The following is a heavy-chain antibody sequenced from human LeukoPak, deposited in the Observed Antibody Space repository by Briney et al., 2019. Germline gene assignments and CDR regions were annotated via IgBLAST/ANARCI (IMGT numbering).Heavy chain of an antibody. CDR3: ARGLYDSSGYSYNWFDP. V-gene: IGHV5-51*01. D-gene: IGHD3-22*01. CDR1: GYSFTSYW. CDR2: INPGDSDT. J-gene: IGHJ5*02. Sequence: GESLKISCKGSGYSFTSYWIGWVRQMPGKGLEWMGIINPGDSDTRYSPSFQGQVTISADKSISTAYLQWSSLKASDTAMYYCARGLYDSSGYSYNWFDPWGQGTLVTVSS.